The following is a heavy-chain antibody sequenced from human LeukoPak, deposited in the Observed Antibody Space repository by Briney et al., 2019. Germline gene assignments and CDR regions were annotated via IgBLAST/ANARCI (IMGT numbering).Heavy chain of an antibody. V-gene: IGHV1-69*05. Sequence: SVKVSCKTSGDTFSSYAISWVRQAPGQGLEWMGTIIPIFGTTNYAQKLQGRVTMTTDTSTSTAYTELRSLRSDDTAVYYCARVSKVAPGLVPNFDYWGQGTLVTVSS. CDR1: GDTFSSYA. J-gene: IGHJ4*02. CDR3: ARVSKVAPGLVPNFDY. CDR2: IIPIFGTT. D-gene: IGHD6-19*01.